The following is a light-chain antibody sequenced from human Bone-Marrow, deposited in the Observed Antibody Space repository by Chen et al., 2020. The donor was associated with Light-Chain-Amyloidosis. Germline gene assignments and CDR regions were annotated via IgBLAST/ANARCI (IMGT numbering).Light chain of an antibody. V-gene: IGLV3-21*02. CDR3: QVWDRSSDRPV. J-gene: IGLJ3*02. CDR2: DDS. Sequence: SYVLTQPSSVSVAPGQTATIACGGNNIGSTSVHWYQQTPGQAPLLVVYDDSDRPSGVPERLSGPNSGSADTLTLSGVEAGDEADYYCQVWDRSSDRPVFGGGTKLTVL. CDR1: NIGSTS.